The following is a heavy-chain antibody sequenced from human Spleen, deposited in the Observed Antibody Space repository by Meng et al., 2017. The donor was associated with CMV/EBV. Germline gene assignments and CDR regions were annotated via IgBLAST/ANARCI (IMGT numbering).Heavy chain of an antibody. Sequence: SETLSLTCTVSGGSISATGYYWVWIRQPPGKGLEWIGTIYYSGSTYYNPSLKSRVVISVDTSKNQFSLELSSVTAADTAVYYCASKYYDSSGYYYLWGQGTLVTVSS. CDR2: IYYSGST. J-gene: IGHJ4*02. D-gene: IGHD3-22*01. CDR1: GGSISATGYY. V-gene: IGHV4-39*07. CDR3: ASKYYDSSGYYYL.